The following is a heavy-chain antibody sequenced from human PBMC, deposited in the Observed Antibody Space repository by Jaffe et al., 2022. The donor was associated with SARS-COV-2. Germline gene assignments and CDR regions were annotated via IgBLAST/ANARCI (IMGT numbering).Heavy chain of an antibody. CDR3: ARDQDTMIVVVKEGGAFDI. V-gene: IGHV3-30*04. D-gene: IGHD3-22*01. Sequence: QVQLVESGGGVVQPGRSLRLSCAASGFTFSSYAMHWVRQAPGKGLEWVAVISYDGSNKYYADSVKGRFTISRDNSKNTLYLQMNSLRAEDTAVYYCARDQDTMIVVVKEGGAFDIWGQGTMVTVSS. J-gene: IGHJ3*02. CDR2: ISYDGSNK. CDR1: GFTFSSYA.